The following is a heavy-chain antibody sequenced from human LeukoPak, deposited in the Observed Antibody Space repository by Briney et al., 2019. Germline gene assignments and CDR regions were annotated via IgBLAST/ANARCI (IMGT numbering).Heavy chain of an antibody. D-gene: IGHD3-22*01. J-gene: IGHJ5*02. V-gene: IGHV3-23*01. CDR2: ISGSGGST. CDR3: AKDRWHYYDSSGYYGSTNWFDP. CDR1: GFTFSSYA. Sequence: GGSLRLSCAASGFTFSSYAMSWVRQAPGKGLEWVSAISGSGGSTYYADSVKGRFTISRDNSKNTLYLQMNSLRAEDTAVYYCAKDRWHYYDSSGYYGSTNWFDPWGQGTLVTVSS.